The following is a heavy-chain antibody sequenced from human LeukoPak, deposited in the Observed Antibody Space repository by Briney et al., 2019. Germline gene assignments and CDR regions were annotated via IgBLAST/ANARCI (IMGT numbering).Heavy chain of an antibody. V-gene: IGHV4-4*02. J-gene: IGHJ4*02. CDR1: GGSVTTNNW. CDR3: AREGGFYRPLDY. Sequence: SETLSLTCDVSGGSVTTNNWWTWVRQPPGKGLEWIGEVHLDGRTNYNPSLKSRLIMSVDLSENHISLKLTSVTAADTAVYYCAREGGFYRPLDYSGQGTLVTVSS. CDR2: VHLDGRT. D-gene: IGHD3-3*01.